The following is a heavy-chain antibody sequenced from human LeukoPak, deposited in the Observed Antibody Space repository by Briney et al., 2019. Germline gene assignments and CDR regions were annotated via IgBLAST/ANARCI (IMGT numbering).Heavy chain of an antibody. J-gene: IGHJ4*02. CDR1: GGSISSSSYY. CDR3: ARHPSNTYYDILTGSGYFDY. Sequence: SETLSLTCTVSGGSISSSSYYWGWIRQPPGKGLEWIGSIYYSGSTYYDPSLKSRVTVSVDTSKNQFSLKLSSVTAADTAVYYCARHPSNTYYDILTGSGYFDYWGQGTLVTVSS. V-gene: IGHV4-39*01. CDR2: IYYSGST. D-gene: IGHD3-9*01.